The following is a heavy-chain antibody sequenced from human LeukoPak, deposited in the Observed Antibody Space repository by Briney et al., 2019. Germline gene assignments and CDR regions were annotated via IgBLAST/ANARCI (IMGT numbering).Heavy chain of an antibody. V-gene: IGHV3-30*14. CDR2: ISYDGSNK. CDR3: ARASYSSGWYPTNYYYYYGMDV. D-gene: IGHD6-19*01. J-gene: IGHJ6*02. Sequence: PGGSLRLSCAASGFTFSSYAMHWVRQAPGKGLEWVAVISYDGSNKYYADSVKGRFTISRDNSKNTLYLQMNSLRAEDTAVYYCARASYSSGWYPTNYYYYYGMDVWGQGTTVTVSS. CDR1: GFTFSSYA.